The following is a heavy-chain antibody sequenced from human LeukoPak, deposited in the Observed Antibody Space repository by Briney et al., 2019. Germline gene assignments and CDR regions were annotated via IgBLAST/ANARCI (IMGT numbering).Heavy chain of an antibody. V-gene: IGHV1-8*01. CDR1: GYTFSSYD. D-gene: IGHD3-10*02. Sequence: ASVKVSCKASGYTFSSYDIHWVRQATGQGLEWMGWMNPNSGNTAYAQTLHGRVSVTRDTSISTAYMELSSLRSEDTAFYYCARRVTMYGNDAFDIWGQGTMVTVSS. CDR2: MNPNSGNT. J-gene: IGHJ3*02. CDR3: ARRVTMYGNDAFDI.